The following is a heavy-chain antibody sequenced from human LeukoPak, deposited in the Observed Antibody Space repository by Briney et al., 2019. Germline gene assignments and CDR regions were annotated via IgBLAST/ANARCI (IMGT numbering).Heavy chain of an antibody. V-gene: IGHV4-59*01. Sequence: SETLSLTCTVSGGSISSYYWSWLRQPPGKGLEWIGYINYSGSTNYNRSLKSRVTMSVDTSKNQFSLKLSSVTATDTAMYYCAREGSQVYEYFDHWGQGSLVTVSS. CDR1: GGSISSYY. D-gene: IGHD5/OR15-5a*01. CDR3: AREGSQVYEYFDH. J-gene: IGHJ4*02. CDR2: INYSGST.